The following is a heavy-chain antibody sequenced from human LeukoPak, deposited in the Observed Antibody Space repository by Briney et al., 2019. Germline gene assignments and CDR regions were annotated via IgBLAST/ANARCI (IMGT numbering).Heavy chain of an antibody. CDR1: GYTFTSYA. V-gene: IGHV1-3*01. CDR2: INAGNGNT. Sequence: GASVKVSCKASGYTFTSYAMHWVRQAPGQRLEWMGWINAGNGNTKYSQKFQGRVTITRDTSASTAYMELSSQRSEDTAVYYCARDGYGDDYYGMDVWGQGTTVTVSS. CDR3: ARDGYGDDYYGMDV. J-gene: IGHJ6*02. D-gene: IGHD4-17*01.